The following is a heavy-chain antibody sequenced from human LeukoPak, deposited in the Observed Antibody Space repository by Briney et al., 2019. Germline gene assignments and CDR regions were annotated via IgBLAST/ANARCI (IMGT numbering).Heavy chain of an antibody. CDR3: ARGSYGGLDYYYMDV. CDR2: IYTSGST. Sequence: PSETLSLTCTVSGGSISSYYWSWIRQPAGKGLEWIGRIYTSGSTNYNPSLKSRVTMSVDTSKNQFSLKLSSVTAADTAVYYCARGSYGGLDYYYMDVWGKGTTVTVSS. J-gene: IGHJ6*03. D-gene: IGHD1-26*01. CDR1: GGSISSYY. V-gene: IGHV4-4*07.